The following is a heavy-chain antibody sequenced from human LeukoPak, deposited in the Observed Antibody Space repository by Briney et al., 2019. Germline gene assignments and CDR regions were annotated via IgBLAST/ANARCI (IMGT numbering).Heavy chain of an antibody. D-gene: IGHD1-1*01. CDR2: TYHSGST. J-gene: IGHJ4*02. Sequence: SETLSLTCTVSGYSISSGYYWGWIRQPPGKGLEWIGSTYHSGSTYYNPSLKSRVTISVDTSKNQFSLKLSSVTAADTAVYYCASLAELEPFDYWGQGTLVTVSS. CDR1: GYSISSGYY. V-gene: IGHV4-38-2*02. CDR3: ASLAELEPFDY.